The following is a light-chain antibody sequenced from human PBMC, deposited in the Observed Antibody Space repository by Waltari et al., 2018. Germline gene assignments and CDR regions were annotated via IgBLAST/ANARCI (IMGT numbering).Light chain of an antibody. CDR1: SSDVGSYNL. V-gene: IGLV2-23*02. Sequence: QSALTQPASVSGSPGQSITIPCTGTSSDVGSYNLVSWYQQHPGKAPNLMIYEVSKRPSGVSNRFSGSKSGNTASLTISGLQAEDEADYYCCSYAGSSNVVFGGGTKLTVL. CDR2: EVS. CDR3: CSYAGSSNVV. J-gene: IGLJ2*01.